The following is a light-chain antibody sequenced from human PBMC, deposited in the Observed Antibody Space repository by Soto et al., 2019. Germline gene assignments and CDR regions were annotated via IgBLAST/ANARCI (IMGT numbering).Light chain of an antibody. Sequence: QSVLTQPASVSGSPGQSITISCTGTSSDVGTYNLVSWYQHHPGKAPKLMIYGGSKRPSGVSNRFFGSKSGNTASLTISGLQAEDEADYYCCSYAGSSTPSYVFGSGTKVTVL. CDR2: GGS. CDR3: CSYAGSSTPSYV. V-gene: IGLV2-23*01. J-gene: IGLJ1*01. CDR1: SSDVGTYNL.